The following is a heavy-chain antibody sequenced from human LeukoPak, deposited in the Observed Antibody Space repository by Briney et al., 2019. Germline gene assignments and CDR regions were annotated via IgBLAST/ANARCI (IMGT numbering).Heavy chain of an antibody. V-gene: IGHV1-69*04. J-gene: IGHJ5*02. D-gene: IGHD3-22*01. CDR2: IIPILGIA. Sequence: SVKVSCKASGGTFSSYTISWVRQAPGQGLEWRGRIIPILGIANYAQKFQGRVTITADKSTSTAYMELSSLRSEDTAVYYCARDSSGYYSHEYWFDPWGQGTLVTVSS. CDR1: GGTFSSYT. CDR3: ARDSSGYYSHEYWFDP.